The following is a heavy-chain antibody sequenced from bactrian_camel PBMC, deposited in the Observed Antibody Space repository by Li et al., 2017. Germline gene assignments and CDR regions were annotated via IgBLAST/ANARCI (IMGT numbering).Heavy chain of an antibody. CDR3: AEGRGSRGEHCYSLNY. Sequence: HVQLVESGGGLVLPGGSLRLSCAASGFTFTTNYMNWVRQAPGKGLEWVPTINGDGTNTVYLDSVKGPFTISRDNAKNTVYLQMNNLQPEDTATYYCAEGRGSRGEHCYSLNYWGQGTQVTVS. V-gene: IGHV3-2*01. J-gene: IGHJ4*01. CDR1: GFTFTTNY. D-gene: IGHD6*01. CDR2: INGDGTNT.